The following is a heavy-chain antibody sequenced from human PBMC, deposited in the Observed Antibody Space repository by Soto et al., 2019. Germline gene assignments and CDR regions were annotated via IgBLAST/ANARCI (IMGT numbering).Heavy chain of an antibody. V-gene: IGHV1-2*02. J-gene: IGHJ6*04. CDR2: INPNSGGT. Sequence: ASVKVSCKASGYTFTGYYMHWVRQAPGQGLEWMGWINPNSGGTNYAQKFQGRVTMTRDTSISTAYMELSRLRSDDTAVYYCSSQSYPLGGYYFYGMAVWGKGTLVPVPQ. CDR1: GYTFTGYY. CDR3: SSQSYPLGGYYFYGMAV. D-gene: IGHD2-21*01.